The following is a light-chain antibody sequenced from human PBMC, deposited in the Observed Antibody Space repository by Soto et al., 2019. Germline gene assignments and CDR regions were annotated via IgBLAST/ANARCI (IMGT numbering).Light chain of an antibody. CDR2: DVT. CDR3: CEHVGSSTYA. J-gene: IGLJ1*01. CDR1: SIDVDDY. V-gene: IGLV2-11*01. Sequence: QSALTQPRSVSGSPGQSVTISCSGTSIDVDDYVSWYQQHPGKAPKVIIYDVTERPSGVPDRFSGSKSGNAASLTVSGLQAEDEADYSCCEHVGSSTYAFRSGTKVTVL.